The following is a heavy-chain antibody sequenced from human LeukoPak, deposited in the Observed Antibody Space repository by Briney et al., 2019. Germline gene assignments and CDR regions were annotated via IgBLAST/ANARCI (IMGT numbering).Heavy chain of an antibody. Sequence: PGGSLRLSCAASGFTFSTYWMHCVRQAPGKGLVWVSRIKSDGSSTIYADSVMGRFTISRDNAKNTLYLQMNSLRAEDTAVYYCARDRGGSGPTTTDYWGQGTLVTVSS. J-gene: IGHJ4*02. CDR2: IKSDGSST. CDR1: GFTFSTYW. D-gene: IGHD6-19*01. CDR3: ARDRGGSGPTTTDY. V-gene: IGHV3-74*01.